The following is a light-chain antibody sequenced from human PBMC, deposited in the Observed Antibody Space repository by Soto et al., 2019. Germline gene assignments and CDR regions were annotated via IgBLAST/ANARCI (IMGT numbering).Light chain of an antibody. CDR3: SSYAGSNNVV. V-gene: IGLV2-8*01. Sequence: QSALTQPPCASGSPGQSVTISCTGTSSDVGGYNYVSWYQQHPGKAPKLMIYEVSKRPSGVPDRFSGSKSGNTASLTVSGLQPEDEADYYCSSYAGSNNVVFGGGTKLTVL. CDR1: SSDVGGYNY. CDR2: EVS. J-gene: IGLJ2*01.